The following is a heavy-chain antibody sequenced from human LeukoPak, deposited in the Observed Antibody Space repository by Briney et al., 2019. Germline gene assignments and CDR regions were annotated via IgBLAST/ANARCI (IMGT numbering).Heavy chain of an antibody. V-gene: IGHV4-34*01. J-gene: IGHJ4*02. CDR1: GGSFSGYY. D-gene: IGHD1-1*01. CDR2: INHSGST. CDR3: ARGNPRVGKRPLAHPPTPDFDY. Sequence: SETLSLTCAVYGGSFSGYYWSWIRQPPGKGLEWIGEINHSGSTNYNPSLKSRVTISVDTSKNQFSLKLSSVTAADTAVYYCARGNPRVGKRPLAHPPTPDFDYWGQGTLVTVSS.